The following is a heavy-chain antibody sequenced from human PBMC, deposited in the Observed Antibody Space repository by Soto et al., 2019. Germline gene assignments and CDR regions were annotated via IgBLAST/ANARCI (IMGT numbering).Heavy chain of an antibody. J-gene: IGHJ4*02. V-gene: IGHV3-30*18. CDR1: GFTFSPYG. Sequence: QVQLVESGGGGVQPGRSLRLSCAASGFTFSPYGMHWVRQAPGKGLEWVAVISFDGSNKYYADSVKGRFTISRDNSKNTLYLQMNSLRAEDTAVYYCAKDETYYFDYWGQGTLVTVSS. CDR2: ISFDGSNK. CDR3: AKDETYYFDY.